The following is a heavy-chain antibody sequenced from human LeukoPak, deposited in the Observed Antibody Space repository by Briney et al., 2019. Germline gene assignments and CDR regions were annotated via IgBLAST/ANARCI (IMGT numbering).Heavy chain of an antibody. V-gene: IGHV3-15*07. Sequence: GGSLRLSCAVSGFIFTNVWMNWVRQAPGKGLEWVGRIKNKDEGEKTDYAAPVKGRFTISRDDSKATLFLQMNSLKMEDTAIYYCTTGIDYGGGYWGQGTLVSVSS. CDR3: TTGIDYGGGY. CDR2: IKNKDEGEKT. J-gene: IGHJ4*02. D-gene: IGHD3-16*01. CDR1: GFIFTNVW.